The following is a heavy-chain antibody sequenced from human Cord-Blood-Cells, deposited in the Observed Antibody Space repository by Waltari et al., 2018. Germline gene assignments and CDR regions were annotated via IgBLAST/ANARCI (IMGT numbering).Heavy chain of an antibody. CDR3: ARSGVVRYYYGMDV. Sequence: QVQLQEAGPGLVKPSETLSLTCAVLGYSTSSGYYCGWSGHPPGKGLVWIGSIYHSGSTYYNPSHKSRVTISVDTSKNQFSLKLSSVTAADTAVYYCARSGVVRYYYGMDVWGQGTTVTVSS. CDR1: GYSTSSGYY. D-gene: IGHD3-3*01. CDR2: IYHSGST. J-gene: IGHJ6*02. V-gene: IGHV4-38-2*01.